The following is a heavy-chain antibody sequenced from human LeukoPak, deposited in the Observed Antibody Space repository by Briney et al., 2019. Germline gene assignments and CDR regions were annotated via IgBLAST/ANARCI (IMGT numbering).Heavy chain of an antibody. CDR3: ARGYYDSSGYHRGDDY. J-gene: IGHJ4*02. D-gene: IGHD3-22*01. CDR1: GDSVSSNSAA. V-gene: IGHV6-1*01. CDR2: TYYRSKWYN. Sequence: SQTLSLTCALSGDSVSSNSAAWNWIRQSPSRGLEWLGRTYYRSKWYNDYAVSVKSRITINPDTSKNQFSLQLNSVTPEDTAVYYCARGYYDSSGYHRGDDYWGQGTLVTVSS.